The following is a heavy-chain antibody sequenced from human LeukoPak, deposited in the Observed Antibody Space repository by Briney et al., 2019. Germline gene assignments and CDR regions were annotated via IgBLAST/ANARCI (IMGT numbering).Heavy chain of an antibody. CDR2: ISYSGST. D-gene: IGHD3-22*01. V-gene: IGHV4-59*01. CDR3: ARSSSAHYYDSSGYLPSHFDY. Sequence: PSETLSLTCTVSGGSISTYYWSWIRRPPGQGLEWIGYISYSGSTNYNPSLKSRVTISVDTSKNQFSLKLSSVTAVDTVVYYCARSSSAHYYDSSGYLPSHFDYWGQGTLVTVSS. CDR1: GGSISTYY. J-gene: IGHJ4*02.